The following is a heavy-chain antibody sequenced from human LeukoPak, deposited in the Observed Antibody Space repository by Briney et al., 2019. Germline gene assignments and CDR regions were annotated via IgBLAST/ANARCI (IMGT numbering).Heavy chain of an antibody. V-gene: IGHV3-74*01. J-gene: IGHJ6*03. D-gene: IGHD3-22*01. Sequence: GGSLRLSCAASGFTFSSYWMHWVRQAPGKGLVWVSRINSDGSSTSYADSVKGRFTISRDNAKNTLYLQMNSLRAEDTAVYYCARDRRYYYDSSGYYYAYMDVWGKGTTVTVSS. CDR2: INSDGSST. CDR3: ARDRRYYYDSSGYYYAYMDV. CDR1: GFTFSSYW.